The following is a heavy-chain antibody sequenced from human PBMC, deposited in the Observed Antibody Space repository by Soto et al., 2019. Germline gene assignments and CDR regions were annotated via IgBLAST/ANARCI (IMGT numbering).Heavy chain of an antibody. J-gene: IGHJ5*02. Sequence: SETLSLTCFVSGDSVKSYFWNWIRQPPGKGLDWIGNIYHSGSTYYNPSLKSRVTISVDRSKNTVYLQMNSLRAEDTAVYYCARLGPYASGTYSFRHNRFDPWGQGTLVTVSS. CDR2: IYHSGST. CDR3: ARLGPYASGTYSFRHNRFDP. CDR1: GDSVKSYF. D-gene: IGHD3-10*01. V-gene: IGHV4-59*02.